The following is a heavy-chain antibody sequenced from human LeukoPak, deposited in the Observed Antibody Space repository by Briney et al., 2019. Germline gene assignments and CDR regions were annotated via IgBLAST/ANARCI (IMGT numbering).Heavy chain of an antibody. CDR2: IYHSGST. CDR1: GGSISSGGYY. J-gene: IGHJ5*02. Sequence: SETLSLTCTVSGGSISSGGYYWSWIRQPPGKGLEWIGYIYHSGSTYYNPSLKSRVTISVDRSKNQFSLKLSSVTAADTAVYYCARRDGYDKYNWFDPWGQGTLVTVSS. D-gene: IGHD5-24*01. CDR3: ARRDGYDKYNWFDP. V-gene: IGHV4-30-2*01.